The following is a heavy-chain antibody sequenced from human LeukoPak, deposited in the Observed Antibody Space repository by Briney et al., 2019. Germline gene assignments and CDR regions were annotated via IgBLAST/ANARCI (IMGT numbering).Heavy chain of an antibody. V-gene: IGHV1-46*01. CDR3: ARTRGYSDYELDY. CDR1: GYTFTSYY. J-gene: IGHJ4*02. D-gene: IGHD5-12*01. Sequence: ASVKVSCKASGYTFTSYYMHWVRQAPGHGLEWMGIINPSGGTTRHAQRFQGRVTMTRDTSTSTVYMELSSLRSEDTAVYYCARTRGYSDYELDYWGQGTLVTVSS. CDR2: INPSGGTT.